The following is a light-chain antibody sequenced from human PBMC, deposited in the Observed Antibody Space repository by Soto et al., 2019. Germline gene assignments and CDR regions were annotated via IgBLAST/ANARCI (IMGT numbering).Light chain of an antibody. CDR3: CSYAGSSTPWVV. V-gene: IGLV2-23*02. CDR1: SSDVGSYNL. CDR2: EVS. Sequence: QSALTQPASVSGSPGQSITISCTGTSSDVGSYNLVSWYQQHPGKAPKLMIYEVSKRPSGVSNRFSGSKSGNTASLTISGLQAEDEADYYCCSYAGSSTPWVVFGRGTKLTVL. J-gene: IGLJ2*01.